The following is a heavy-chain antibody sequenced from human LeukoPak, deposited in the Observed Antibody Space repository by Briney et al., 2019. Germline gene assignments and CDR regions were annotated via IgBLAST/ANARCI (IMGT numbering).Heavy chain of an antibody. Sequence: PSETLSLTCTVSGYSITSGYYWGWIRQPPGMGLEWIGSIYHSGSTHYNPSLNSRVTMSVDTSKNQVSLKLSSVTAADTAVYYCARDWNRYAYWGQGTLVTVSS. V-gene: IGHV4-38-2*02. J-gene: IGHJ4*02. D-gene: IGHD1-1*01. CDR1: GYSITSGYY. CDR3: ARDWNRYAY. CDR2: IYHSGST.